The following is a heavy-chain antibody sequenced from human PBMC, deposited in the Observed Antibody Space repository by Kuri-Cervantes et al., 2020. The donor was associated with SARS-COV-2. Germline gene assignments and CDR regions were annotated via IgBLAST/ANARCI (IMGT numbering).Heavy chain of an antibody. CDR2: ISSSSSYI. CDR3: ARAFEGYYYYMDV. CDR1: GFTFSSYW. J-gene: IGHJ6*03. V-gene: IGHV3-21*01. Sequence: GESLKISCAASGFTFSSYWMNWVRQAPGKGLEWVSSISSSSSYIYYADSVKGRFTISRDNAKNSLYLQMNSLRAEDTAVYYCARAFEGYYYYMDVWGKGTTVTVSS.